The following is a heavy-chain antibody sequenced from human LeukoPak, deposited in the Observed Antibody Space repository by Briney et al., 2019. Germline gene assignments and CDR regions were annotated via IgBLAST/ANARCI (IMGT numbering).Heavy chain of an antibody. D-gene: IGHD5-18*01. CDR2: IIPIVGTA. Sequence: ASVKVSCKASGYTFTSYDINWVRQAPGQGLEWMGGIIPIVGTASYAQEFQGRVTITPDKSTSTAYMDLSSLRSEDTAVYYCARCPVQLWLRGYYYYYMDVWGEGTTVTVPS. CDR3: ARCPVQLWLRGYYYYYMDV. CDR1: GYTFTSYD. J-gene: IGHJ6*03. V-gene: IGHV1-69*06.